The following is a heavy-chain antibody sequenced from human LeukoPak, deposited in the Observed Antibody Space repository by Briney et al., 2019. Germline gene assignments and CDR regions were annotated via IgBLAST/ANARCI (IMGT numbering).Heavy chain of an antibody. CDR2: IYYSGST. J-gene: IGHJ4*02. CDR3: AKDLNYGGNCGLDY. Sequence: SETLSLTCTVSGGSISSYYWSWIRQPPGQGLEWIGYIYYSGSTNYNPSLKSRVTISVDTYKNQFSLKLNSVTAADTALYYCAKDLNYGGNCGLDYWGQGTLVTVSS. V-gene: IGHV4-59*01. CDR1: GGSISSYY. D-gene: IGHD4-23*01.